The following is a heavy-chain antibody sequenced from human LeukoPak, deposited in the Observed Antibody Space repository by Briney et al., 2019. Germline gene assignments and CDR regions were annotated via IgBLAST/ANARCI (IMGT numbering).Heavy chain of an antibody. Sequence: KTSETLSLTCAVSGGSINNYYWSWIRQPPGKGLEWIGYIYDSGSTNYNPSLKSRVTTSLDTSKNQVSLELSSVTAADTAVYYCARHGIFRSFKHAFDIWGQGTMVTVSS. CDR3: ARHGIFRSFKHAFDI. V-gene: IGHV4-59*08. CDR2: IYDSGST. CDR1: GGSINNYY. J-gene: IGHJ3*02. D-gene: IGHD1-1*01.